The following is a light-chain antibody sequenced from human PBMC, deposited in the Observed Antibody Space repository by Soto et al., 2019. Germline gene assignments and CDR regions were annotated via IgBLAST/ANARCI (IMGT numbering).Light chain of an antibody. CDR3: QQYGSSPWT. CDR1: QGISSR. Sequence: DIQLTQSPSFLSASVGDRVTITCRASQGISSRLAWYQQNPGKAPKLLIYAASTLQSGVPSRFSGSGSGTEFTLTISRLEPEDFAVYYCQQYGSSPWTFGQGTKVEIK. J-gene: IGKJ1*01. V-gene: IGKV1-9*01. CDR2: AAS.